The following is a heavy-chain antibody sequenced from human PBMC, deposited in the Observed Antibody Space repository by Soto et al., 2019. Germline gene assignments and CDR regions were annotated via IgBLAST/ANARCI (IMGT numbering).Heavy chain of an antibody. J-gene: IGHJ6*03. CDR2: IYYSGST. CDR3: ARQDITSGTYYYNMDV. D-gene: IGHD3-10*01. Sequence: SETLSLTCTVSGGSISSSSYYWGWIRQPPGKGLEWIGSIYYSGSTYNNPSLKSRVTISVDTSKNQFSLKLSSVTAAVRFFYYWARQDITSGTYYYNMDVWGKGTRVTVS. V-gene: IGHV4-39*01. CDR1: GGSISSSSYY.